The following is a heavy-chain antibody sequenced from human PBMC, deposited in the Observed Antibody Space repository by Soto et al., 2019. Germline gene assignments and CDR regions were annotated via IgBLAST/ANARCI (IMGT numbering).Heavy chain of an antibody. CDR1: GFTFSSSW. V-gene: IGHV3-74*01. Sequence: EVPLVESGGGLVQPGGSLRLSCVASGFTFSSSWMHWVRQVPGKGLVWVSRINSDGSTTTYADSMKGRFTISRDNAKNTLYLQVNSLRSEDTAVYYCAGGGSGYYKYWGQGTLVTASS. CDR2: INSDGSTT. CDR3: AGGGSGYYKY. J-gene: IGHJ4*02. D-gene: IGHD3-3*01.